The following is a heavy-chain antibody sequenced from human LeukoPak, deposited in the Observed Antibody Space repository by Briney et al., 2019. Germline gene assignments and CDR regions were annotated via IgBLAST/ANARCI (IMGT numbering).Heavy chain of an antibody. Sequence: GASVKVSCKASGYTFTGYFMHWVRQTPGQGLEWMGWINPNSGGTNYAQKFQGRVTMTRDTSISTAYMELSRLRSDDTAVYYCARVRDGYNGFDYWGQGTLVTVSS. J-gene: IGHJ4*02. CDR1: GYTFTGYF. CDR3: ARVRDGYNGFDY. V-gene: IGHV1-2*02. D-gene: IGHD5-24*01. CDR2: INPNSGGT.